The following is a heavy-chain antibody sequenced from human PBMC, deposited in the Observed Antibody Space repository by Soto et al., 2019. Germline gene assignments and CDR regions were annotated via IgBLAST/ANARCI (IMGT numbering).Heavy chain of an antibody. CDR3: ATAPVYAGPFDY. CDR1: GYTLTELS. D-gene: IGHD1-20*01. V-gene: IGHV1-24*01. Sequence: ASVKVSCKVSGYTLTELSMHWVRQAPGKGLEWMGGFDPEDGETIYAQKFQGRVTMIEDTSTDTAYMELSSLRSEDTAVYYCATAPVYAGPFDYWGQGTLVTVSS. CDR2: FDPEDGET. J-gene: IGHJ4*02.